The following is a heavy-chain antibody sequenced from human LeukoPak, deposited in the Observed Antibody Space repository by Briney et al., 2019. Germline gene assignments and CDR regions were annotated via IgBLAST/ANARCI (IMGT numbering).Heavy chain of an antibody. Sequence: ASVKVSCKASGYTFTSYAMHWVRQAPGQRLEWMGWINAGNGNTKYSQKFQGRVTITRDTSASTAYMELRSLRSDDTAVYYCAREAHIVVVPAASYYYYYGMDVWGQGTTVTVSS. J-gene: IGHJ6*02. CDR2: INAGNGNT. D-gene: IGHD2-2*01. CDR3: AREAHIVVVPAASYYYYYGMDV. V-gene: IGHV1-3*01. CDR1: GYTFTSYA.